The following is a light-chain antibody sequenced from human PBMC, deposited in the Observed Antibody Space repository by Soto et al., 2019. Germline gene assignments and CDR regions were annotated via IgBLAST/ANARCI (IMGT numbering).Light chain of an antibody. CDR3: QHYNSYSEA. Sequence: EIGLTQSPGTLSLSPGGRATLSCRASQSVSRNYVAWYQQKPGQAPRLLIYGASSRASGIPDRFSGSGSGTEFTLTISSLQPDDFATYYCQHYNSYSEAFGQGTKV. CDR1: QSVSRNY. V-gene: IGKV3-20*01. CDR2: GAS. J-gene: IGKJ1*01.